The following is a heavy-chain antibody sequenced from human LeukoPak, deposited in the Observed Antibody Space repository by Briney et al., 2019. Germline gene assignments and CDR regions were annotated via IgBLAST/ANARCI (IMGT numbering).Heavy chain of an antibody. V-gene: IGHV1-69*04. Sequence: SVKVSCKASGYTFTSYGISWVRQAPGQGLEWMGRIIPILGIANYAQKFQGRVTVTADKSTSTAYMELSSLRSEDTAVYYCARAHSYGGQASFDYWGQGTLVTVSS. CDR1: GYTFTSYG. D-gene: IGHD5-18*01. CDR3: ARAHSYGGQASFDY. CDR2: IIPILGIA. J-gene: IGHJ4*02.